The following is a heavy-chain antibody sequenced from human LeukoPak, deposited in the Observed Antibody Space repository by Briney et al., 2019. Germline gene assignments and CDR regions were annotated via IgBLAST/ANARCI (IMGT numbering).Heavy chain of an antibody. Sequence: SETLSLTCTVSGGSISSSSYYWSWIRQPAGKGLEWIGRIYTSGSTNYNPSLKSRVTMSVDTSKNQFSPKLSSVTAADTAVYYCARGSKEVLLWFGAHDAFDIWGQGTMVTVSS. CDR1: GGSISSSSYY. D-gene: IGHD3-10*01. V-gene: IGHV4-61*02. CDR2: IYTSGST. CDR3: ARGSKEVLLWFGAHDAFDI. J-gene: IGHJ3*02.